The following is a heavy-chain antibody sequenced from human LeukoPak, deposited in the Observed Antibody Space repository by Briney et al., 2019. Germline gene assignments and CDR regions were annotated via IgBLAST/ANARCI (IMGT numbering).Heavy chain of an antibody. V-gene: IGHV1-2*02. Sequence: ASVKVSCKASGYTFTGYYMHWVRQAPGQGLEWMGWINPNSGGTNYAQKFQGRVTMTRDTSISTAYMELSRLRSDDTAVYYCASGFQPDIAMVANDAFDIWGQGTMDTVSS. J-gene: IGHJ3*02. CDR3: ASGFQPDIAMVANDAFDI. D-gene: IGHD5-18*01. CDR1: GYTFTGYY. CDR2: INPNSGGT.